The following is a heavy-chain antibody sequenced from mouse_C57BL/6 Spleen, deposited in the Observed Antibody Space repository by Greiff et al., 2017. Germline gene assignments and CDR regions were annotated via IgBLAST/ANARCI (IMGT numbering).Heavy chain of an antibody. CDR2: INPNNGGT. Sequence: EVKLMESGPELVKPGASVKMSCKASGYTFTDYNMHWVKQSHGKSLEWIGYINPNNGGTSYNQKFKGKATLTVNKSSSTAYMELRSLTSEDSAVYYCARGRTTVVATDFDYWGQGTTLTVSS. V-gene: IGHV1-22*01. J-gene: IGHJ2*01. CDR3: ARGRTTVVATDFDY. D-gene: IGHD1-1*01. CDR1: GYTFTDYN.